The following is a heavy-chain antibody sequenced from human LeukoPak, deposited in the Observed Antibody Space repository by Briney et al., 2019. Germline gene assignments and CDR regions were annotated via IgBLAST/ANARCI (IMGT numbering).Heavy chain of an antibody. J-gene: IGHJ4*02. CDR3: SRALVVTALAYFDY. Sequence: GGSWRFSGPASGLTFVVYAMSWFRQAPGKGLGWVGFIRSKAYGGTTEYAASVKGRFSISRDDSKSIAYLQMNSLKTEDTAVYYCSRALVVTALAYFDYWGQGTLVTVSS. V-gene: IGHV3-49*03. CDR2: IRSKAYGGTT. D-gene: IGHD2-21*02. CDR1: GLTFVVYA.